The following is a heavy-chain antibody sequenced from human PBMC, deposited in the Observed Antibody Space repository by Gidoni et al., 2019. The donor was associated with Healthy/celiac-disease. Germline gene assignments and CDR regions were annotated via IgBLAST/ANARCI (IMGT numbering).Heavy chain of an antibody. J-gene: IGHJ6*03. V-gene: IGHV3-48*02. Sequence: EAQLVESGGGVVQPGGSLRLSCAASGFTFSSYSMNWVRQAPGKGLEWVSYISSSSSTIYYADSVKCRFTISRDNAKNSLYLQMNSLRDEDTAVYYCARGPGQFDPHYYYYYYMDVWGKGTTVTVSS. CDR1: GFTFSSYS. D-gene: IGHD3-10*01. CDR2: ISSSSSTI. CDR3: ARGPGQFDPHYYYYYYMDV.